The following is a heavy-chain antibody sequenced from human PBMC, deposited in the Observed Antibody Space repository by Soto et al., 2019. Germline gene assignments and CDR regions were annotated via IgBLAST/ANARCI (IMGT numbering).Heavy chain of an antibody. V-gene: IGHV1-18*04. CDR1: GYTFTSYG. CDR2: ISTYNGNT. J-gene: IGHJ4*02. D-gene: IGHD3-3*01. Sequence: QVELVQSAAEVKKPGASVKVSCKTCGYTFTSYGISWVRQAPGQGLEWMGWISTYNGNTNYAQKFQGRATMTTDTSTTTAYMELRSLKSDDTAVYYFARLLFLEWFDDYWGQGTLVTVSS. CDR3: ARLLFLEWFDDY.